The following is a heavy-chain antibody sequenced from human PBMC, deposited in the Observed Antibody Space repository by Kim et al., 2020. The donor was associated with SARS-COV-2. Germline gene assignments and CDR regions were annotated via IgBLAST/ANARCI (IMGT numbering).Heavy chain of an antibody. CDR3: ARDPGGLAAGTLDT. Sequence: SVKVSCKASGDTFDSYTFDWVRQAPGQGLEWMGRVVPFLDITNYAQKFHGRLTITADKSTVTIYMELRRLTFDDTAIYYCARDPGGLAAGTLDTWGHGTLLSVSS. CDR1: GDTFDSYT. V-gene: IGHV1-69*02. J-gene: IGHJ5*01. D-gene: IGHD6-13*01. CDR2: VVPFLDIT.